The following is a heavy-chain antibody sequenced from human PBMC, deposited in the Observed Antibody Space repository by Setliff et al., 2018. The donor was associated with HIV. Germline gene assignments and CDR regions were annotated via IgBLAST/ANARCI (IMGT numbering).Heavy chain of an antibody. J-gene: IGHJ6*03. CDR2: IYYSGST. CDR3: ARHAPRNHDLAGVFYPYYTDV. CDR1: GGSISSFY. Sequence: SETLSLTCTVSGGSISSFYWSWIRQPPGKGLEWIGYIYYSGSTSYNPSLKSRVTISVDTSKTQFSLKLSSVTAADTAVYYCARHAPRNHDLAGVFYPYYTDVWGNGTTVTVSS. V-gene: IGHV4-59*08. D-gene: IGHD1-1*01.